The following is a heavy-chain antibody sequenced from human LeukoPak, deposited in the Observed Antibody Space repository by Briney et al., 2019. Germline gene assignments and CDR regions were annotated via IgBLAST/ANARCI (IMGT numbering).Heavy chain of an antibody. CDR2: IYSGGST. Sequence: GGSLRLSCAASGLTVSSNYMSWVRQAPGKGLEWVSVIYSGGSTYYADSVKGRFTISRDNSKNTLYLQMNSLRAEDTAVYYCAKAYYDFWSGYNYWGQGTLVTVSS. CDR3: AKAYYDFWSGYNY. CDR1: GLTVSSNY. D-gene: IGHD3-3*01. V-gene: IGHV3-53*01. J-gene: IGHJ4*02.